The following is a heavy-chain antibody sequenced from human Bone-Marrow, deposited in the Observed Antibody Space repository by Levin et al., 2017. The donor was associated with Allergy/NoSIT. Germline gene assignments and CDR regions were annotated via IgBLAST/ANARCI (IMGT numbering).Heavy chain of an antibody. CDR3: AKKTNFDITDYLDY. CDR2: ISGNGVST. J-gene: IGHJ4*02. CDR1: GFTFSSYA. D-gene: IGHD3-9*01. Sequence: GGSLRLSCEASGFTFSSYAMSWVREAPGKGLERVSAISGNGVSTYYADSVKGRFTISRDNSKNTLYLQMNSLRAEDTAVYYCAKKTNFDITDYLDYWGQGTLVTVSS. V-gene: IGHV3-23*01.